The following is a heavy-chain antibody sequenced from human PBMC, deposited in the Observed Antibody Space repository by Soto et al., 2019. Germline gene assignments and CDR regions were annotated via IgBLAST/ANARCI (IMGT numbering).Heavy chain of an antibody. Sequence: PGGSLRLSCAASGFTFSSYSMNWVRQAPGKGLEWVSSISSSSSYIYYADSVKGRFTISRDNAKNSLYLQMNSLRAEDTAVYYCARDKVRRVARNRGYYYYGMDVWGQGTTVTVSS. V-gene: IGHV3-21*01. CDR1: GFTFSSYS. D-gene: IGHD3-10*01. CDR2: ISSSSSYI. CDR3: ARDKVRRVARNRGYYYYGMDV. J-gene: IGHJ6*02.